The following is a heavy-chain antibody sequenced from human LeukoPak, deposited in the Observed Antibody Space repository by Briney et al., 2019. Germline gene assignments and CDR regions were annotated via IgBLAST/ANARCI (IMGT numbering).Heavy chain of an antibody. J-gene: IGHJ4*02. V-gene: IGHV4-59*08. CDR1: DGSISSYY. CDR3: ARHRVELAGSFFDY. D-gene: IGHD6-19*01. CDR2: AHYSGST. Sequence: SETLSLTCTVSDGSISSYYWSWIRQPPRKGLEWIGFAHYSGSTRYNPSLQSRVAMSVDTSKYQFSLKLRTVTAADTATYYCARHRVELAGSFFDYWGQGTLVAVSS.